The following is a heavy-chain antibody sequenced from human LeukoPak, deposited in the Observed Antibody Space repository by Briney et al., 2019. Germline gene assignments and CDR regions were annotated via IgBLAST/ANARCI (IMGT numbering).Heavy chain of an antibody. CDR1: GFTFDDYA. D-gene: IGHD6-13*01. Sequence: PSGGSLRLACAASGFTFDDYAIYWVRHGPGKGMEWLSLVSGDGGSIYYADSVKGRFTISRDNSKNSLYLQMNSLRTEDTALYYCAKEDYSSSWYALDYWGQGTLVTVSS. V-gene: IGHV3-43*02. CDR3: AKEDYSSSWYALDY. J-gene: IGHJ4*02. CDR2: VSGDGGSI.